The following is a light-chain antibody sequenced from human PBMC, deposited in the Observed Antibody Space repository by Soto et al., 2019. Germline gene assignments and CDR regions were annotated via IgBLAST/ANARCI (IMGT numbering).Light chain of an antibody. CDR2: WAS. CDR1: HSMLHSPNNRNY. J-gene: IGKJ1*01. CDR3: HQYLTNSWT. V-gene: IGKV4-1*01. Sequence: VVMTQSPYSMAVSLGGRATISCKYDHSMLHSPNNRNYLAWFQHRPGQPPKLLIYWASFRESGVPDRFSGSGSGTDFTLTITSLQAEDVATYYCHQYLTNSWTFGQGTKV.